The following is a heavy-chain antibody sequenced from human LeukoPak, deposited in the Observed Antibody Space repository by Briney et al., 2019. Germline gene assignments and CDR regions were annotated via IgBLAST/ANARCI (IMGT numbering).Heavy chain of an antibody. CDR1: GDSVSSNSAA. V-gene: IGHV6-1*01. D-gene: IGHD6-25*01. CDR2: TYYRSKWYN. J-gene: IGHJ6*02. Sequence: SQTLSLTCAISGDSVSSNSAAWSWIRQAPSRGLEWLGRTYYRSKWYNDYAVSVKCRITINPDTSKNQFPLQLNSVTPEDTAVYYCARDGQQRARDYYYYYGMDVWGQGTTVTVSS. CDR3: ARDGQQRARDYYYYYGMDV.